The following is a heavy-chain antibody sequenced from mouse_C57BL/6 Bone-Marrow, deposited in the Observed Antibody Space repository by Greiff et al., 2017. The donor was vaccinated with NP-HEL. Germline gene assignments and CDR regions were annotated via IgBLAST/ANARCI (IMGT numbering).Heavy chain of an antibody. CDR2: IDPENGDT. CDR1: GFNIKDDY. V-gene: IGHV14-4*01. CDR3: TTHGSSYEWFAY. Sequence: VQLQQSGAELVRPGASVKLSCTASGFNIKDDYMHWVKQRPEQGLEWIGWIDPENGDTEYAAKVQGRATITADTSSNTAYLQLSSQTSEDTAVYYCTTHGSSYEWFAYWGQGTLVTVSA. J-gene: IGHJ3*01. D-gene: IGHD1-1*01.